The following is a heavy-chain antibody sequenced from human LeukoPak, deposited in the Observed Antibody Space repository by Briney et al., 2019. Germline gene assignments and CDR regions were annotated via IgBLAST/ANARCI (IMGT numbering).Heavy chain of an antibody. D-gene: IGHD5-12*01. CDR2: ISWDGGST. CDR1: GFTFDDYA. CDR3: AKDKEYSGFGPILSGYYYGMDV. J-gene: IGHJ6*04. Sequence: GGTLRLSCAASGFTFDDYAMHWVRQAPGKGLEWVSLISWDGGSTYYADSVKGRFTISRDNSRHTLYLQMNSLGAEDTALYYCAKDKEYSGFGPILSGYYYGMDVWGKGTTVTVSS. V-gene: IGHV3-43D*04.